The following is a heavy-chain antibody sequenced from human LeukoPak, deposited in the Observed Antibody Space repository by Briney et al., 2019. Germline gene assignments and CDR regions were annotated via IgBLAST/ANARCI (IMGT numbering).Heavy chain of an antibody. CDR3: AKVVPFELGFDY. CDR1: GFIFSNYG. V-gene: IGHV3-33*06. Sequence: GRSLRLSCAASGFIFSNYGMHWVRQAAGRGRGWVGVSWFDGSNEDYAYSVKGRFTISRDHSNNTLFLQMNSLRAEDTAVYYCAKVVPFELGFDYWGQGTLVTVSP. CDR2: SWFDGSNE. J-gene: IGHJ4*02. D-gene: IGHD3/OR15-3a*01.